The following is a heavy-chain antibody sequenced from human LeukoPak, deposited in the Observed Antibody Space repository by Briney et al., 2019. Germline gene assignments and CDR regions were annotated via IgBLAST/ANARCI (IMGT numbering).Heavy chain of an antibody. Sequence: SETLSPTCSVSGGSISSYYWSWIRQPPGNGLEWIGYIYYSGSTNYNPSLKSRVTISVDTSKNQFSLRLSSVTAADTAVYYCARVTGYIVEDYFDYWGQGTLVTVSS. J-gene: IGHJ4*02. CDR1: GGSISSYY. V-gene: IGHV4-59*01. CDR3: ARVTGYIVEDYFDY. CDR2: IYYSGST. D-gene: IGHD3-22*01.